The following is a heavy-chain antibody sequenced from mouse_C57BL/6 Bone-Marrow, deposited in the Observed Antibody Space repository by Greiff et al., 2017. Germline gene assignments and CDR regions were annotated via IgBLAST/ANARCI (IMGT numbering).Heavy chain of an antibody. CDR1: GYTFTSYW. D-gene: IGHD2-1*01. CDR2: IDPSDSET. Sequence: QVQLQQPGAELVRPGSSVKLSCKASGYTFTSYWMHLVKQRPIQGLEWIGNIDPSDSETHYNQKFKDKATLTVDKSSSTAYMQLSSLTSEDSAVYYCARYGNYGFYAMDYWGQGTSVTVSS. J-gene: IGHJ4*01. V-gene: IGHV1-52*01. CDR3: ARYGNYGFYAMDY.